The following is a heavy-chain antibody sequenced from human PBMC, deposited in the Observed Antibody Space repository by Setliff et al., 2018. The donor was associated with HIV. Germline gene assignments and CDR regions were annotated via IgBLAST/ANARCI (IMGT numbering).Heavy chain of an antibody. CDR2: INPKSDGT. D-gene: IGHD6-13*01. CDR3: ARVPYLEQLTYYYYYGMDV. J-gene: IGHJ6*02. Sequence: ASVKVSCKASGYTFTDYYIHWVRQAPGQGLEWMGWINPKSDGTNYAQKFQGRVTMTRDTSISTAYMELSRLRSDDTAVYYCARVPYLEQLTYYYYYGMDVWGQGTTVTVSS. V-gene: IGHV1-2*02. CDR1: GYTFTDYY.